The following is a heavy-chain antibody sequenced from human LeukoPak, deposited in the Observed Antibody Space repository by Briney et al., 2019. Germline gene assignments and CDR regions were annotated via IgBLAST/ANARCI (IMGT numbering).Heavy chain of an antibody. Sequence: SVKVSCKASGGTFYNDAVTWVRQAPGQGLEWMGGLIPIFGAANYAQKLQDRVTITTHESTSTAYLELSSLRYEDTAVYYCARWVGAGYCSGGRCDNWFDPWGQGTLVTVSS. CDR2: LIPIFGAA. J-gene: IGHJ5*02. CDR3: ARWVGAGYCSGGRCDNWFDP. V-gene: IGHV1-69*05. D-gene: IGHD2-15*01. CDR1: GGTFYNDA.